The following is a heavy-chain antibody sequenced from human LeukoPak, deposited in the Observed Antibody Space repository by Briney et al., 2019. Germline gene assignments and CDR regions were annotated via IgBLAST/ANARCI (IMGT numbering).Heavy chain of an antibody. D-gene: IGHD2-15*01. CDR3: ARGGLSLADY. V-gene: IGHV4-39*01. CDR2: MFHSGST. J-gene: IGHJ4*02. CDR1: GGSISSSSYY. Sequence: SETLSLTCTVSGGSISSSSYYWGWIRQPPGKGLEWIGSMFHSGSTYYNSSLKSRVTISEDTSKNQISLKLSSVTAADTAVYYCARGGLSLADYWGQGTLVTVSS.